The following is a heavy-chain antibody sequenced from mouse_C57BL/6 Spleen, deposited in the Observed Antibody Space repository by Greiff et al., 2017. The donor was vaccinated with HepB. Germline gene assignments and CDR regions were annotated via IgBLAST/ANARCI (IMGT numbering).Heavy chain of an antibody. D-gene: IGHD2-4*01. CDR1: GYTFTSYG. V-gene: IGHV1-81*01. Sequence: QVQLKQSGAELARPGASVKLSCKASGYTFTSYGISWVKQRTGQGLEWIGEIYPRSGNTYYNEKFKGKATLTADKSSSTAYMELRSLTSEDSAVYFCARRDDYRGFAYWGQGTLVTVSA. CDR3: ARRDDYRGFAY. CDR2: IYPRSGNT. J-gene: IGHJ3*01.